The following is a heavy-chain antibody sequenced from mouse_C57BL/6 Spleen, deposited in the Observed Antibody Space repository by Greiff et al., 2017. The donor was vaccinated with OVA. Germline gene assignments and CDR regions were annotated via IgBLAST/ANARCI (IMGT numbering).Heavy chain of an antibody. D-gene: IGHD2-3*01. J-gene: IGHJ3*01. CDR1: GYTFTSYW. CDR2: IHPNSGST. V-gene: IGHV1-64*01. CDR3: AVDDGYYAFAD. Sequence: VQLQQPGAELVKPGASVKLSCKASGYTFTSYWMHWVKQRPGQGLEWIGMIHPNSGSTNYNEKFKSKATLTVDKSSSTAYMQLSSLTSEDSAVYYCAVDDGYYAFADWGQGTLVTVSA.